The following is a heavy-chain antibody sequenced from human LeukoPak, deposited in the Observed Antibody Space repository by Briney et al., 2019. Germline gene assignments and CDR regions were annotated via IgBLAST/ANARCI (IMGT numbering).Heavy chain of an antibody. CDR3: ARPNRLLGLFDY. Sequence: SETLSLTCAVYGGSFSGYYWSWIRQPPGKGLEWIGEINHSGSTNYNPSLKSRVTISVDTSKNQFSLKLSSVTAADTAVYYCARPNRLLGLFDYWGQGTLVTVSS. CDR1: GGSFSGYY. V-gene: IGHV4-34*01. J-gene: IGHJ4*02. CDR2: INHSGST. D-gene: IGHD6-25*01.